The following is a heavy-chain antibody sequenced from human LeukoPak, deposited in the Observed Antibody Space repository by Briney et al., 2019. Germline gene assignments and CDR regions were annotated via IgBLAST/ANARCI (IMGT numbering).Heavy chain of an antibody. CDR2: ISSSGSTI. J-gene: IGHJ4*02. CDR3: AKGTTDYDASDPLDF. D-gene: IGHD3-16*01. Sequence: PGGSLRLSCAASGFTFSSYEMNWVRQAPGKGLEWVSYISSSGSTIYYADSVKGRFTISRDNAKNSLYLQMTSLRAEDTAVFYCAKGTTDYDASDPLDFWGRGTLVTVSS. CDR1: GFTFSSYE. V-gene: IGHV3-48*03.